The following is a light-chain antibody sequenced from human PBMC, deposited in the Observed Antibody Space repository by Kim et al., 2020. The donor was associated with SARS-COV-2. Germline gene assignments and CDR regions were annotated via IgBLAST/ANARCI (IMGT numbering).Light chain of an antibody. CDR2: KAS. V-gene: IGKV1-5*03. Sequence: ASVGARVTITCRASQSINSWLAWYQQKPGKAPKVLIYKASSLETGVPSRFSGSGSGTEFTLAISSLQPDDFTTYYCQQYQSYPYTFGQGTKLEI. CDR1: QSINSW. J-gene: IGKJ2*01. CDR3: QQYQSYPYT.